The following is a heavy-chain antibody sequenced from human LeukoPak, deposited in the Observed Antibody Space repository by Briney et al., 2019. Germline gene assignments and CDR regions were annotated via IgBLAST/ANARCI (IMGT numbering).Heavy chain of an antibody. CDR2: INAYSGNT. CDR1: GYTFTSYG. Sequence: ASVKVSCKASGYTFTSYGISWVRQAPGQGLEWMGWINAYSGNTNYAQKLQGRVTMTTDTSTSTAYMELRSLRSDDTAVYYCARPSYDILTGMHDAFDIWGQGTMVTVSS. CDR3: ARPSYDILTGMHDAFDI. V-gene: IGHV1-18*01. J-gene: IGHJ3*02. D-gene: IGHD3-9*01.